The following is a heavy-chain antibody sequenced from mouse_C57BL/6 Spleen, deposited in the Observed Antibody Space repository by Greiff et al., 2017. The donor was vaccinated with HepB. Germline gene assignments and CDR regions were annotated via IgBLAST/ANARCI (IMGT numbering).Heavy chain of an antibody. CDR2: IYPGDGDT. CDR3: AREGSTMITTFFDY. Sequence: VKVVESGPELVKPGASVKISCKASGYAFSSSWMNWVKQRPGKGLEWIGRIYPGDGDTNYNGKFKGKATLTADKSSSTAYMQLSSLTSEDSAVYFCAREGSTMITTFFDYWGQGTTLTVSS. D-gene: IGHD2-4*01. CDR1: GYAFSSSW. J-gene: IGHJ2*01. V-gene: IGHV1-82*01.